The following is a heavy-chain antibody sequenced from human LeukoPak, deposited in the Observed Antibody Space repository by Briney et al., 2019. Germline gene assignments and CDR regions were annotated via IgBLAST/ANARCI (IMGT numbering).Heavy chain of an antibody. CDR3: ARVSRPPAIAARPGPHYYYYGMDV. J-gene: IGHJ6*02. V-gene: IGHV3-33*01. D-gene: IGHD6-6*01. CDR2: IWYDGSNK. Sequence: GRSLRLSCAASGYTFSSYGMHWVRQAPGKGLEWVAVIWYDGSNKYYADSVKGRFTISRDNSKNTLYLQMNSLRAEDTAVYYCARVSRPPAIAARPGPHYYYYGMDVWGQGTTVTVSS. CDR1: GYTFSSYG.